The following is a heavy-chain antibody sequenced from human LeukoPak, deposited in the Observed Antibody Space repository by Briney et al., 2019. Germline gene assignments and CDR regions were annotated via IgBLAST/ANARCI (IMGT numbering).Heavy chain of an antibody. D-gene: IGHD6-13*01. CDR1: GGSISSYY. CDR2: IYYSGST. Sequence: PSETLSLTCTVSGGSISSYYWSWIRQPPGKGLEWIGYIYYSGSTNYNPSLKSRVTISVDTSKNQFSLKLSSVTAADTAVYYCARHVGAAAGTPYFDYWGQGTLVTVSS. J-gene: IGHJ4*02. CDR3: ARHVGAAAGTPYFDY. V-gene: IGHV4-59*08.